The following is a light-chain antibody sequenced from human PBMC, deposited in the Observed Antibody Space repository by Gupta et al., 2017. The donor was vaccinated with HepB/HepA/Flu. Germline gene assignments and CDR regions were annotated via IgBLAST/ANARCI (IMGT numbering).Light chain of an antibody. CDR1: QGISNY. J-gene: IGKJ3*01. V-gene: IGKV1-27*01. CDR3: QKYNSAPRVT. Sequence: DIQVTQFTASLSSSLGDRVTLTCRASQGISNYFACYHQKPGKVPKLLIYSASTCQSAVPSRFSSSGSCTNFTLTIISLQPQDVSTDYCQKYNSAPRVTFGPGTKVDIK. CDR2: SAS.